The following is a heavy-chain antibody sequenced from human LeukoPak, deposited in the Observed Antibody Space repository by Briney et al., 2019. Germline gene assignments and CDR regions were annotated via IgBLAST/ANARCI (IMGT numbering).Heavy chain of an antibody. CDR2: ISSSSSYT. Sequence: PGGSLRLSCAASGFTFSDYYMSWIRQAPGKGLEWVSYISSSSSYTNYADSVKGRFTISRDNAKNSLYLQMNSLRAEDTAVYYCARDPSHYYDSSGYYYDYWGQGTLVTVSS. CDR3: ARDPSHYYDSSGYYYDY. D-gene: IGHD3-22*01. J-gene: IGHJ4*02. CDR1: GFTFSDYY. V-gene: IGHV3-11*05.